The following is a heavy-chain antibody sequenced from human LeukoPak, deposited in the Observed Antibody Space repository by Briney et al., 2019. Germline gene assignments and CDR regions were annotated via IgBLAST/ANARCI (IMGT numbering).Heavy chain of an antibody. J-gene: IGHJ4*02. Sequence: GGSLRLSCAASGFTFSDYYMSWVRQAPGKGLEWVAVISYDGSNKYYADSVKGRFTISRDNSKNTLYLQMNSLRAEDTAVYYCARGSPVLQVGCFDYWGQGTLVTVSS. CDR2: ISYDGSNK. CDR3: ARGSPVLQVGCFDY. CDR1: GFTFSDYY. D-gene: IGHD2-15*01. V-gene: IGHV3-30-3*01.